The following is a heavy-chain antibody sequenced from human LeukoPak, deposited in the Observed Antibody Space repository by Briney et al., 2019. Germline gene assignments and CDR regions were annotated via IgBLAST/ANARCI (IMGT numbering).Heavy chain of an antibody. CDR2: ISGSGSGVNT. V-gene: IGHV3-23*01. CDR3: AKGYSSACYDGCDY. CDR1: GFTFSRYA. Sequence: GGSLRLSCAASGFTFSRYAMSWVRQAPGKGLEWVSGISGSGSGVNTYYADSVKGRFTISRDKSKNTMYLQMNGLRAEDTAVYYCAKGYSSACYDGCDYWGQGTLVTVSS. J-gene: IGHJ4*02. D-gene: IGHD6-19*01.